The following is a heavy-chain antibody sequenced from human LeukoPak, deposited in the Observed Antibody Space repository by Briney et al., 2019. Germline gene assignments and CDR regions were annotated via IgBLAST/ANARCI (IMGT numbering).Heavy chain of an antibody. J-gene: IGHJ5*02. Sequence: GESLRLSCAASGFTFSSYSMSWVRQAPGKGLEWVANMKEDGSEKKYVDSVKGRFIISRDNAKNSVYLQMNSLRAEDTAVYYCAREAGGSGTWGQGTLVTVSS. V-gene: IGHV3-7*01. CDR2: MKEDGSEK. CDR3: AREAGGSGT. CDR1: GFTFSSYS. D-gene: IGHD3-10*01.